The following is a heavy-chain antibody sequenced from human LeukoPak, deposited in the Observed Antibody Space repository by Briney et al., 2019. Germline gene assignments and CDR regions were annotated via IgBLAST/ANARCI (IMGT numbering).Heavy chain of an antibody. CDR2: IYTSGST. CDR1: GGSISSGSYY. V-gene: IGHV4-61*02. J-gene: IGHJ4*02. Sequence: SETLSLTCTVSGGSISSGSYYWSWIRQPAGKGLEWIGRIYTSGSTNYNPSLKSRVTISVDKSKNQFSLKLSSVTAADTAVYYCARGIPNWGSEVDYFDFWGQGTLVTVSS. CDR3: ARGIPNWGSEVDYFDF. D-gene: IGHD7-27*01.